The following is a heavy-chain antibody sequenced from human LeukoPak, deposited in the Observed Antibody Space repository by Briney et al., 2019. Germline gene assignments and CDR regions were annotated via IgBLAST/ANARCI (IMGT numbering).Heavy chain of an antibody. Sequence: GGSLRLSCAASEFIFSNYWMHWVRQAPGKGLVWVSRINSDGSFTSYADSVKGRFTISRDNAKNTLYLQMNSLRAEDTTIYYCARVQVLGTYDWFDPWGQGTLVTVSS. V-gene: IGHV3-74*01. CDR3: ARVQVLGTYDWFDP. D-gene: IGHD4/OR15-4a*01. CDR1: EFIFSNYW. J-gene: IGHJ5*02. CDR2: INSDGSFT.